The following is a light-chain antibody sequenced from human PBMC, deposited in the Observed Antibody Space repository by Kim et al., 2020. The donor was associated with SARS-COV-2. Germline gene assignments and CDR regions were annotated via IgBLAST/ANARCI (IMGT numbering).Light chain of an antibody. CDR1: QDIRND. CDR3: LQHNAYPIT. V-gene: IGKV1-17*01. CDR2: GAS. Sequence: ASVGDRVTINCRESQDIRNDLGWYQQNPGRAPKRLIYGASSLQSGVPSRFSGSGSGTEFTLTISSLQPEDFATYFCLQHNAYPITFGQGTRLEIK. J-gene: IGKJ5*01.